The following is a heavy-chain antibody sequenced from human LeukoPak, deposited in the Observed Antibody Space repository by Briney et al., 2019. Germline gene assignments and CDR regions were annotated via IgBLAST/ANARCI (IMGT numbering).Heavy chain of an antibody. Sequence: PGGSLRLSCAASGFTFSSYIIHWVRQAPGKGLEWVAVISYDGTDKYYADSVKGRFTISRDNSKNTLYLQMNSLRAEDTAVYYCARNNWFDPWGQGTLVTVSS. CDR2: ISYDGTDK. CDR3: ARNNWFDP. J-gene: IGHJ5*02. V-gene: IGHV3-30*04. CDR1: GFTFSSYI.